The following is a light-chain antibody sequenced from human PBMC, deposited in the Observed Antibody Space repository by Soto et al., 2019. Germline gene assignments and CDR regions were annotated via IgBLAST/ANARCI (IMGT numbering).Light chain of an antibody. CDR1: QSISAW. Sequence: DIQMTQSPSTLSASVGDSVSINCRASQSISAWLAWYQQKPGKAPRLLIYKASNLEIGVPSRFSGSGSGTEFTLTISSLQPDDFATYYCQQYDSYSWTFDQGTKVDIK. CDR2: KAS. V-gene: IGKV1-5*03. J-gene: IGKJ1*01. CDR3: QQYDSYSWT.